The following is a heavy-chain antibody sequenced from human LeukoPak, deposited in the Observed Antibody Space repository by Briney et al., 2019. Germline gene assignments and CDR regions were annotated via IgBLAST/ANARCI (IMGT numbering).Heavy chain of an antibody. V-gene: IGHV4-4*09. CDR3: ARHGALELCSASCYGLDAFDI. D-gene: IGHD2-2*01. J-gene: IGHJ3*02. Sequence: PSETLSFTCTVSGGSISSYYWSWIRQPPGKGLKWIGYIYTSGGTNYNPSLKSRVTISVDTSRNRFSLKLSSVTAADTAVYYCARHGALELCSASCYGLDAFDIWGQGTMVTVSS. CDR1: GGSISSYY. CDR2: IYTSGGT.